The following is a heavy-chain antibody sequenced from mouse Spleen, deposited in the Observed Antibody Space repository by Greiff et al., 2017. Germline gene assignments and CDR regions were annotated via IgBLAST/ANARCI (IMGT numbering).Heavy chain of an antibody. CDR2: IYPGNSDT. V-gene: IGHV1-5*01. CDR1: GYTFTSYW. D-gene: IGHD1-1*01. J-gene: IGHJ4*01. CDR3: TRGTTVVAPYYYAMDY. Sequence: VQLKQSGTVLARPGASVKMSCKTSGYTFTSYWMHWVKQRPGQGLEWIGAIYPGNSDTSYNQKFKGKAKLTAVTSASTAYMELSSLTNEDSAVYYCTRGTTVVAPYYYAMDYWGQGTSVTVSS.